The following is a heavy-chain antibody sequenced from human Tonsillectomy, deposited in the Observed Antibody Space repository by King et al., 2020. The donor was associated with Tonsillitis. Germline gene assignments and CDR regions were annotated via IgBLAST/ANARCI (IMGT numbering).Heavy chain of an antibody. CDR2: INAANDKT. CDR3: ARGAQWLHGY. V-gene: IGHV1-3*01. CDR1: GYTFTNYS. Sequence: VQLVQSGAEVKKPGASVNLSCKASGYTFTNYSIHWVRQAPGQRLEWRGWINAANDKTENSQKFQGRVTITRDTSASTAYMELSSLRSEDTAVYYCARGAQWLHGYWGQGTLVAVSS. D-gene: IGHD6-19*01. J-gene: IGHJ4*02.